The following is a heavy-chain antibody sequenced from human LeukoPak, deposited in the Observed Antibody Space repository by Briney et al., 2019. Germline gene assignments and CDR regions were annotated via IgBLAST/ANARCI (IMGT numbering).Heavy chain of an antibody. CDR2: IYYSGST. Sequence: SETLSLTCTVSGGSISSYCWSWIRQPPGKGLEWIGYIYYSGSTNYNPSLKSRVTISVDTSKNQFSLKLSSVTAADTAVYYCARGSIAARRGGPYSWFDPWGQGTLVTVSS. V-gene: IGHV4-59*01. CDR1: GGSISSYC. CDR3: ARGSIAARRGGPYSWFDP. D-gene: IGHD6-6*01. J-gene: IGHJ5*02.